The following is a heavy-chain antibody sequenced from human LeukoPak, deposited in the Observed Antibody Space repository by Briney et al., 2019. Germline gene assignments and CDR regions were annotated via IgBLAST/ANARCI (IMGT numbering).Heavy chain of an antibody. CDR3: ARVVASMATGFNY. CDR1: GFTFTNYW. Sequence: GESLKISCQTPGFTFTNYWIGSVRQMPGKGLEWMGIIYPGDSDTKYSPSFRGQVTMSADKSTCTAYLQWGSLKASDTAMYFCARVVASMATGFNYWGQGTLVTVSS. V-gene: IGHV5-51*01. J-gene: IGHJ4*01. D-gene: IGHD6-6*01. CDR2: IYPGDSDT.